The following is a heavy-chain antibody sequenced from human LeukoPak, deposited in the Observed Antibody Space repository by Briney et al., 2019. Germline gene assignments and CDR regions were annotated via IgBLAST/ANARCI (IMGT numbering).Heavy chain of an antibody. J-gene: IGHJ4*02. CDR2: ISSSSSTI. V-gene: IGHV3-48*04. D-gene: IGHD3-3*01. Sequence: PGGSLRLSCAASGFTFSSYSMNWVRQARGKGLEWVSYISSSSSTIYYADSVKGRFTISRDNAKNSLYLQMNSLRAEDTAVYYCAKDRGRITIFGVVITHFDYWGQGTLVTVSS. CDR3: AKDRGRITIFGVVITHFDY. CDR1: GFTFSSYS.